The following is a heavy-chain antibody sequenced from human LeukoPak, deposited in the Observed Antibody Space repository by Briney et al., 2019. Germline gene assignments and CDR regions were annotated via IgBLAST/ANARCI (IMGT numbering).Heavy chain of an antibody. CDR2: IYNSGST. Sequence: SETLSLTCTVSGGSISSYYWSWVRQPPGKGLEWIGYIYNSGSTNYNPSLKSRVTISVDTSKNQFSLKLSSVTAADTAVYYCARVSGWNYFDYWGQGTLVTVSS. D-gene: IGHD6-19*01. J-gene: IGHJ4*02. CDR1: GGSISSYY. CDR3: ARVSGWNYFDY. V-gene: IGHV4-59*01.